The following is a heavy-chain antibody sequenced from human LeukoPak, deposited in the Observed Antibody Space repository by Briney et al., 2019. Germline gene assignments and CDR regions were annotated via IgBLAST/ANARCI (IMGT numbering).Heavy chain of an antibody. CDR1: GFTFSSYS. Sequence: GGSLRLSCAASGFTFSSYSMNWVRQAPGKGLEWVSYISSSSSTIYYADSVKGRFTISRDNAKNSLYLQMNSLRAEDTAVYYCARFDRGSRWYYFDYWGQGTLVTVSS. J-gene: IGHJ4*02. V-gene: IGHV3-48*01. D-gene: IGHD6-19*01. CDR3: ARFDRGSRWYYFDY. CDR2: ISSSSSTI.